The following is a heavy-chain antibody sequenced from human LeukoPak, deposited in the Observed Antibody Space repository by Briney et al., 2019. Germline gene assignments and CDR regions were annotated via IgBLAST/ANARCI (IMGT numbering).Heavy chain of an antibody. D-gene: IGHD1-1*01. CDR2: IYTSGST. CDR3: ARDRGTWNDDGFDY. V-gene: IGHV4-4*07. J-gene: IGHJ4*02. Sequence: SETLSLTCTVSSGSISNYDWSWIRQPAGKGLEWIGRIYTSGSTNYNPSLKSRVTMSVDTSKNQFSLKLSSVTAADTAVYYCARDRGTWNDDGFDYWGQGTLVTVSS. CDR1: SGSISNYD.